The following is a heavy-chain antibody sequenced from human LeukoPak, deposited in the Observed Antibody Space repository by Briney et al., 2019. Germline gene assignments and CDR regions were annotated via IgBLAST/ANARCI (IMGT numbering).Heavy chain of an antibody. CDR3: ARVGTGIAAAGTTYHYYYYMDV. D-gene: IGHD6-13*01. CDR1: GYSISSGYY. J-gene: IGHJ6*03. V-gene: IGHV4-38-2*02. CDR2: IYHSGST. Sequence: SETLSLTCTVSGYSISSGYYWGWIRQPPGKGLEWIGGIYHSGSTYYNPSLKSRVTISVDTSKNQFSLKLSSVTAADTAVYYCARVGTGIAAAGTTYHYYYYMDVWGKGTTVTVSS.